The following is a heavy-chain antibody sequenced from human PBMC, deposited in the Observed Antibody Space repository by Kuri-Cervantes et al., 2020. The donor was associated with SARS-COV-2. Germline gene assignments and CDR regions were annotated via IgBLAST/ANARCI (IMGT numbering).Heavy chain of an antibody. CDR1: GXXXSSYY. V-gene: IGHV4-59*01. J-gene: IGHJ6*02. Sequence: SETLSLTCTVSGXXXSSYYWSWIRQPPGKGLEWIGYIYYSGSTXXNPSLKSRVTISVDTSKNQFSLXLSSVTAADTAVYYCARDPRXYCSSTSCYSYYGMDVWGQGTTVTVSS. CDR3: ARDPRXYCSSTSCYSYYGMDV. D-gene: IGHD2-2*02. CDR2: IYYSGST.